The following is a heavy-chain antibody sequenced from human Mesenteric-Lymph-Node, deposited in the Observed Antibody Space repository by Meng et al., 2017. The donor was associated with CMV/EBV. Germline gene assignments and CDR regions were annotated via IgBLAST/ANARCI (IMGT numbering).Heavy chain of an antibody. D-gene: IGHD3-22*01. J-gene: IGHJ5*02. CDR2: IGDSGGRT. CDR3: AKTYFYDSSGSIFDT. Sequence: GRSLRLSCAASGFTFSNYAMSWVRQSPGKGLEWVSGIGDSGGRTKYADSVKGRFTVSRDNPKNTLYLQMNSLRAEDTAVYYCAKTYFYDSSGSIFDTWGQGTLVTVSS. V-gene: IGHV3-23*01. CDR1: GFTFSNYA.